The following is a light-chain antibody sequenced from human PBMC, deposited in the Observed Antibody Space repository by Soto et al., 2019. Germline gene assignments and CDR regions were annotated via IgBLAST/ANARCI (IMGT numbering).Light chain of an antibody. CDR2: DVS. Sequence: QSALTQPASVSGSPGQSITISCTGTSNDVGAYNYVSWYQQYPGKAPKLIIYDVSNRPSGVSSRFSGSKSGKTASLTISGIQAEDEADYYCKSYTRSITYVFGSGTKLTVL. V-gene: IGLV2-14*01. J-gene: IGLJ1*01. CDR3: KSYTRSITYV. CDR1: SNDVGAYNY.